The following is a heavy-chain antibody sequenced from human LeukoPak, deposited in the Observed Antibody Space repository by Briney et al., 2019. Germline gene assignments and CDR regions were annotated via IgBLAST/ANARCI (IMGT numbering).Heavy chain of an antibody. CDR3: ARTTVTTPWIGYFDY. D-gene: IGHD4-17*01. V-gene: IGHV4-59*08. CDR2: IYYSGST. CDR1: GGSISSYY. Sequence: SETLSLTCTVSGGSISSYYWSWIRQPPGKGLEWIGYIYYSGSTNYNPSLKSRVTISVDTSKNQFSLKPSSVTAADTAVYYCARTTVTTPWIGYFDYWGQGTLVTVSS. J-gene: IGHJ4*02.